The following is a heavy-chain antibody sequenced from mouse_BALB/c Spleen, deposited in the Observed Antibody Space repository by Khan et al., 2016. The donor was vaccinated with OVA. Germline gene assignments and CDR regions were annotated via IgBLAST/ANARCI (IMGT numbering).Heavy chain of an antibody. Sequence: QVQLKESGPGLVAPSQSLSITCTVSGSSSTSYGVSWARETPGKGLEWLGAKWSDGNTYYHSRLKSRLTITKDNSKSQVLLKLNSLQTDDTATYYCAIIFYGYDWFAYRGQGTLVTVSA. CDR2: KWSDGNT. V-gene: IGHV2-3*01. D-gene: IGHD2-2*01. CDR3: AIIFYGYDWFAY. J-gene: IGHJ3*01. CDR1: GSSSTSYG.